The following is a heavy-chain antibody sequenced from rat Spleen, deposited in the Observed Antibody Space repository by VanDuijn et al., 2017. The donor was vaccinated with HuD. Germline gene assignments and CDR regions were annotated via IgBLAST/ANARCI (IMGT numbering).Heavy chain of an antibody. Sequence: EVQLVESGGGLVQPGRSLKLSCAASGFTFSSFPMAWVRQAPKKGLEWVASITNTGGSTYYPDSVKGRFTVSRDNAKSTLSLQMDSLRSEDTATYYCARHWGYWGQGVMVTVSS. D-gene: IGHD4-6*01. J-gene: IGHJ2*01. CDR3: ARHWGY. CDR1: GFTFSSFP. CDR2: ITNTGGST. V-gene: IGHV5-46*01.